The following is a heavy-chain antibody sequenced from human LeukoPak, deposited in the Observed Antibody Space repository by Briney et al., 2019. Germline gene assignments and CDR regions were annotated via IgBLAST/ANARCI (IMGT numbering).Heavy chain of an antibody. CDR2: IYYSGST. V-gene: IGHV4-30-2*01. CDR3: ARERSTYAGAAENWFDP. Sequence: PSQTLSLTCAVSGGSISSDGYSSSWIRQPPRKGLGWIGYIYYSGSTYNNPSLKSRVTISVDRSKTQFSLKLSSVTAADTAVYYCARERSTYAGAAENWFDPWGQGILVTVSS. D-gene: IGHD2-2*01. J-gene: IGHJ5*02. CDR1: GGSISSDGYS.